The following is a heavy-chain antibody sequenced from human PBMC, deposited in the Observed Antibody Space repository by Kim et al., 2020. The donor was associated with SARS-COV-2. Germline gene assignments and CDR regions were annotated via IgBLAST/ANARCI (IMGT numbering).Heavy chain of an antibody. D-gene: IGHD3-10*01. CDR3: ARVFYGSGSYYIDY. Sequence: ADSVKGRFTISRDNSKNTLYLQMNSLRAEDTAVYYCARVFYGSGSYYIDYWGQGTLVTVSS. J-gene: IGHJ4*02. V-gene: IGHV3-66*01.